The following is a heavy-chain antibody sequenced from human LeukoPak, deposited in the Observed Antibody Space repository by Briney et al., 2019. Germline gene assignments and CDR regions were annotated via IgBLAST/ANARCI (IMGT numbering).Heavy chain of an antibody. CDR3: ARGVDSAIDW. Sequence: GGSLRLSCAASGFTLSSYWMNWVRQAPGKGLEWVANINGDGRDKYYVGSVRGRFTISRDNADSALYLQMNSLRGDDTALYYCARGVDSAIDWWGQGTLVTVSS. CDR2: INGDGRDK. D-gene: IGHD3-9*01. J-gene: IGHJ4*02. V-gene: IGHV3-7*01. CDR1: GFTLSSYW.